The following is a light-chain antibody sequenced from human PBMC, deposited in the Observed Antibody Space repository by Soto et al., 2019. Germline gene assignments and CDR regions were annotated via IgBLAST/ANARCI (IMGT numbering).Light chain of an antibody. CDR3: QQYGSSLTWT. J-gene: IGKJ1*01. Sequence: EILLTQSPCTLSLSPGERATLSCRASQSVSSSYLAWYQQKPGQAPRLLIYGASSRATGIPDRFSGSGSGTDFTLTISRLEPEDFAVYYCQQYGSSLTWTFGQGTKVDIK. V-gene: IGKV3-20*01. CDR2: GAS. CDR1: QSVSSSY.